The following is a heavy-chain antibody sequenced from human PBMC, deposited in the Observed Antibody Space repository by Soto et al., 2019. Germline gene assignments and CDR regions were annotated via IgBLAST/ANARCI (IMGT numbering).Heavy chain of an antibody. CDR3: AKGPVAPYSSGWYYFDY. CDR1: GFTFSSYG. CDR2: ISYDGSNK. V-gene: IGHV3-30*18. D-gene: IGHD6-19*01. J-gene: IGHJ4*02. Sequence: GGSLRLSCAASGFTFSSYGMHWVRQAPGKGLEWVAVISYDGSNKYYADSVKDRFTISRDNSKNTLYLQMNSLRAEDTAVYYCAKGPVAPYSSGWYYFDYWGQGTLVTVSS.